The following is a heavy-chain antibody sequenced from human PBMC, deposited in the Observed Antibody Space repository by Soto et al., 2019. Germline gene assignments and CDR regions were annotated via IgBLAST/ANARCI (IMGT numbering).Heavy chain of an antibody. D-gene: IGHD5-12*01. CDR2: IYYSGST. CDR1: GGSISSYY. CDR3: VRHGYSGYDWEHNWFDP. Sequence: QVQLQESGPGLVKPSETLSLTCTVSGGSISSYYWSWIRQPPGKGLEWIGYIYYSGSTNYNPSLKGRVTIPVDTSKNQFSLKLSSVTAADTAVYYCVRHGYSGYDWEHNWFDPWGQGTLVTVSS. V-gene: IGHV4-59*08. J-gene: IGHJ5*02.